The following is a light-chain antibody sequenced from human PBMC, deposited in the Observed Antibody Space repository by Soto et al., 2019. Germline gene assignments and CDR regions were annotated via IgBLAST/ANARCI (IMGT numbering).Light chain of an antibody. CDR2: GAS. J-gene: IGKJ4*01. V-gene: IGKV3-20*01. Sequence: ETVLTQSPGTLSLSPGERATLSCRASQPVFIRYLAWYQQKPGQAPRLLIYGASTRATGIPDRCSGSGSGTYFTLTVSRLAPEDVAVYYCQQFGDSLTFGGGTKVEI. CDR3: QQFGDSLT. CDR1: QPVFIRY.